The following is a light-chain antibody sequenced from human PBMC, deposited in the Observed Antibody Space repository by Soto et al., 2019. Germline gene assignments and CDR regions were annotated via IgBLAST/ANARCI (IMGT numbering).Light chain of an antibody. Sequence: EIVLTQSPATLSLSPGERATLSCRASQSVTSYLAWYQQKPGLAPRLLIYDSFNRATGIPARFSGSGSGTDFTLTISSLEPEDFAVYYCQQRSSWPLTFGGGTKVEIK. J-gene: IGKJ4*01. CDR3: QQRSSWPLT. CDR2: DSF. V-gene: IGKV3-11*01. CDR1: QSVTSY.